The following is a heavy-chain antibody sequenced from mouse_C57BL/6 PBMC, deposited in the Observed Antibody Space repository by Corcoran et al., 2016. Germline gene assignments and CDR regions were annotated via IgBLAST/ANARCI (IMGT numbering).Heavy chain of an antibody. CDR1: GYTFTDYY. Sequence: EVQLQQSGPELVKPGASVKISCKASGYTFTDYYMNWVKQSHGKSLEWIGDINPNNGGTSYNQKVKGKATLTVDKSSSTASMELRSLTSEDSAVYYCARGSLYALDYGGQGTSVTVSS. V-gene: IGHV1-26*01. CDR3: ARGSLYALDY. CDR2: INPNNGGT. J-gene: IGHJ4*01.